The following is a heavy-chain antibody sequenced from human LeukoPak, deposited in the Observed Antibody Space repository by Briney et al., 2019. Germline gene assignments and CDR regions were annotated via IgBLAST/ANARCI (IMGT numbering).Heavy chain of an antibody. J-gene: IGHJ3*01. D-gene: IGHD1-1*01. Sequence: GGSLRLSCTASGFTLSSYSMNWVRQAPGKGLEWVSYITSSSSAIYYADSVKGRFTISRDNARNSLYLQMSSLRDEDTAVFYCARSAYNSDPTAFAVWGRGTMVTVSS. CDR1: GFTLSSYS. V-gene: IGHV3-48*02. CDR2: ITSSSSAI. CDR3: ARSAYNSDPTAFAV.